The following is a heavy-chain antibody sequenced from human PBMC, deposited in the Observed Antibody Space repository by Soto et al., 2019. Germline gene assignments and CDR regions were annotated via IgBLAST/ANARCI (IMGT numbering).Heavy chain of an antibody. V-gene: IGHV3-21*01. CDR1: GFTFSSYS. J-gene: IGHJ6*02. CDR3: ARNEGGPPHAYYYYGMDV. Sequence: GGSLRLSCAASGFTFSSYSMNWVRQAPGKGLEWVSSISSSSSYIYYADSVKGRFTISRDNAKNSLYLQMNSLRAEDTAVYYCARNEGGPPHAYYYYGMDVWGQGTTVTVSS. CDR2: ISSSSSYI. D-gene: IGHD3-16*01.